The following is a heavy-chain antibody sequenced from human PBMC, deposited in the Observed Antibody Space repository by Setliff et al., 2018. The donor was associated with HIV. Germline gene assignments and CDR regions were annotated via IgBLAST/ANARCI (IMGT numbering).Heavy chain of an antibody. CDR1: RVTFTTYV. Sequence: SVKVSCKASRVTFTTYVITWVRQAPGQGLQWMGGIIPILGTTNYAQKFQGRVTITADKPTSTAYMELSSLKSEDTAVYYCATLGPQYTTSWKGYFDLWGRGTLVTVSS. CDR3: ATLGPQYTTSWKGYFDL. D-gene: IGHD6-6*01. V-gene: IGHV1-69*10. J-gene: IGHJ2*01. CDR2: IIPILGTT.